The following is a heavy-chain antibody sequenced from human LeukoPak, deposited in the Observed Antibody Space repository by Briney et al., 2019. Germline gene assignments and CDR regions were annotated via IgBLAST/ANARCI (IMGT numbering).Heavy chain of an antibody. D-gene: IGHD3-10*01. CDR3: ARGYYADDS. V-gene: IGHV3-64*01. CDR1: GFTFSSYA. J-gene: IGHJ5*01. CDR2: ISSNVGST. Sequence: GGSLRLSCAASGFTFSSYAMHWVRQAPGKGLEYVSAISSNVGSTYYANSVKGRFTISRDNSKNTLYLQMGSLRAEDMAVYYCARGYYADDSWGQGTLVTVSS.